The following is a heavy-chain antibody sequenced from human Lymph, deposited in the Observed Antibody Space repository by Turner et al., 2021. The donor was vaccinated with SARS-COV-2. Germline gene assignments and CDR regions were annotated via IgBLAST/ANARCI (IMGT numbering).Heavy chain of an antibody. CDR3: ARIAAPGMGGGVFYYYYGMDV. CDR1: GGTFSSYA. J-gene: IGHJ6*02. Sequence: QVQLVQSGAEVKKPGSSVKVSCKASGGTFSSYAISWVRQAPGQGLEWMGGIIPILGRANYAQRFQGRVTITAEKSTSTAYLELSSLRSEDTAVYYCARIAAPGMGGGVFYYYYGMDVWGQGTTVTVSS. V-gene: IGHV1-69*10. CDR2: IIPILGRA. D-gene: IGHD6-13*01.